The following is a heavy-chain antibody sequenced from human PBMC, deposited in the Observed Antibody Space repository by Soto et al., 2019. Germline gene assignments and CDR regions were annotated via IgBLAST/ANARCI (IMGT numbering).Heavy chain of an antibody. D-gene: IGHD2-15*01. CDR2: INAGNGNT. Sequence: SVKVSCKASGYTFTSYAMHWVRQAPGQRLEWMGWINAGNGNTKYSQKFQGRVTITRDTSASTAYMELSSLRSEDTAVYYCARIGGYCSGGSCTYFDYWGQGTLVTVSS. V-gene: IGHV1-3*01. J-gene: IGHJ4*02. CDR3: ARIGGYCSGGSCTYFDY. CDR1: GYTFTSYA.